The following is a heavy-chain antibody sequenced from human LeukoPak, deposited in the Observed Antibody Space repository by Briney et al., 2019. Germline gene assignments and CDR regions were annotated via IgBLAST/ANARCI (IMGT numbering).Heavy chain of an antibody. D-gene: IGHD6-19*01. CDR1: GFTFSSYA. J-gene: IGHJ6*02. CDR2: ISYDGSNK. CDR3: ARVQGYSSGWYYSVTRYYYYGMDV. Sequence: GSLRLSCAASGFTFSSYAMHWVRQAPGKGLEWVAVISYDGSNKYYADSVKGRFTISRDNSKNTLYLQMNSLRAEDTAVYYCARVQGYSSGWYYSVTRYYYYGMDVWGQGTTVTVSS. V-gene: IGHV3-30-3*01.